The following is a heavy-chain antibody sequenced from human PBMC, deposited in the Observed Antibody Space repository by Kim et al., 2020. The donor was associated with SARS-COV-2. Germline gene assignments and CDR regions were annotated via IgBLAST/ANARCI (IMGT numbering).Heavy chain of an antibody. Sequence: SETLSLTCTVSGGSISSGGYYWSWIRQHPGKGLEWIGYIYYSGSTYYNPSLKSRVTISVDTSKNQFSLKLSSVTAADTAGYYCARDRGGTMIVVVIGAFDIWGQGTMVTVSS. CDR1: GGSISSGGYY. CDR3: ARDRGGTMIVVVIGAFDI. J-gene: IGHJ3*02. V-gene: IGHV4-31*03. CDR2: IYYSGST. D-gene: IGHD3-22*01.